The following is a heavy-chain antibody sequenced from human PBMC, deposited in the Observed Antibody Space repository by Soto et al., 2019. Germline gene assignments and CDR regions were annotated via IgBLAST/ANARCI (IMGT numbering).Heavy chain of an antibody. V-gene: IGHV1-2*02. J-gene: IGHJ4*02. CDR3: ARDLAKGGGSAGFDY. CDR1: GYTFTGYY. CDR2: INPNSGGT. D-gene: IGHD2-15*01. Sequence: QVQLVQSGAEVKKPGASVKGSCKASGYTFTGYYIHWVRQAPGQGLEWMGWINPNSGGTKYPQKFQGRVTMTRDTSIRTVYMSLTGLKSDDTAVYFCARDLAKGGGSAGFDYWGQGTLVAVSS.